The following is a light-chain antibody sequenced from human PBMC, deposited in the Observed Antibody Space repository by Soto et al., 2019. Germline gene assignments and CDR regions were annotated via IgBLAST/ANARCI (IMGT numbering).Light chain of an antibody. CDR3: QQYGSSPIT. J-gene: IGKJ5*01. CDR2: GAS. CDR1: QSVNSSY. V-gene: IGKV3-20*01. Sequence: EIVLTQSPGTLSLSPGERATLSCRASQSVNSSYLAWYQQKSGQAPRLLIYGASSRDTGIPDRFSGSGSGTDFTLTISRLEAEDFAAYYCQQYGSSPITFGQATRLEI.